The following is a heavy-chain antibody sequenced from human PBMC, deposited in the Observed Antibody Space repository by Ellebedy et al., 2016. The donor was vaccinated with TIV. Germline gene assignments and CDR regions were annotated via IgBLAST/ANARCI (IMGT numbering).Heavy chain of an antibody. CDR2: ISGSGGST. CDR3: AKVHVDTEVPIGV. CDR1: GFTFSSYA. Sequence: GESLKISXAASGFTFSSYAMSWVRQAPGKGLEWVSAISGSGGSTYYADSVKGRFTISRDNSKNTLYLQMNSLRAEDTAVYYCAKVHVDTEVPIGVWGQGTLVTVSS. J-gene: IGHJ4*02. D-gene: IGHD5-18*01. V-gene: IGHV3-23*01.